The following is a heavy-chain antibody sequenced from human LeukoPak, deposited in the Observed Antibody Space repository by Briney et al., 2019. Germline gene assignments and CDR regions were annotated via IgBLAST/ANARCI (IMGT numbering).Heavy chain of an antibody. CDR3: AEDRNSDWYSPLDY. CDR1: GFTFTKCA. CDR2: ITATGDTA. D-gene: IGHD6-19*01. Sequence: PGGSLRLSCVASGFTFTKCAVSWIRQAPGKGLEWVAIITATGDTAYYADSVKGRFTISRDNSRNTVYMQMDSLRAEDTAIYYCAEDRNSDWYSPLDYWGQGSQVTVSP. J-gene: IGHJ4*02. V-gene: IGHV3-23*01.